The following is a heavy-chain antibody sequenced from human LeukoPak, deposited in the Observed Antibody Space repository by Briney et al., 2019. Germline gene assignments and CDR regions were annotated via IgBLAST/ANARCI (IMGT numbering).Heavy chain of an antibody. CDR2: INHSGST. J-gene: IGHJ4*02. Sequence: PSETLSLTCAVYGGCFSGYYWSWIRQPPGKGLEWIGEINHSGSTNYNPSLKSRVTISVDTSKNQFSLKLSSVTAADTAVYYCARDAPGRAVAGNDYWGQGTLVTVSS. CDR3: ARDAPGRAVAGNDY. V-gene: IGHV4-34*01. D-gene: IGHD6-19*01. CDR1: GGCFSGYY.